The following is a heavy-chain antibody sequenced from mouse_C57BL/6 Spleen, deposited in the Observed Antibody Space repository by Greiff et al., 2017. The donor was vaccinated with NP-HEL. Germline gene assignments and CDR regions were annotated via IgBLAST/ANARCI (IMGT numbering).Heavy chain of an antibody. CDR3: ARSGSNFRTAAFGC. CDR2: INPSNGGT. CDR1: GYTFTSYW. Sequence: QVQLQQPGTELVKPGASVKLSCKASGYTFTSYWMHWVKQRPGQGLEWIGNINPSNGGTNYNEKFKSKATLTVDKSSSTAYMQLSSLTSEDSAVYYCARSGSNFRTAAFGCWGQGTLVTVSA. J-gene: IGHJ3*01. D-gene: IGHD2-5*01. V-gene: IGHV1-53*01.